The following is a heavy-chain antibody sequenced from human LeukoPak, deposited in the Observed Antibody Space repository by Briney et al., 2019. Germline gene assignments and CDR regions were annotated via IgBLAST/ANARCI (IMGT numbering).Heavy chain of an antibody. D-gene: IGHD3-22*01. Sequence: GGSLRLSCAASGFTFSSYAMSWVRQAQGKGLEWVSAISGSGGSTYYADSVKGRFTISRDNSKNTLYLQMNSLRAEDTAVYYCARNYDSSGYYYSHFDYWGQGTLVTVSS. V-gene: IGHV3-23*01. CDR3: ARNYDSSGYYYSHFDY. CDR1: GFTFSSYA. CDR2: ISGSGGST. J-gene: IGHJ4*02.